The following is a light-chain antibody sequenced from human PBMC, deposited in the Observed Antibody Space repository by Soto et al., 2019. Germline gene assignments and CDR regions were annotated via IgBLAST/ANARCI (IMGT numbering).Light chain of an antibody. CDR3: QHYRTS. CDR1: QSVSSSY. J-gene: IGKJ4*01. Sequence: EIVLTQSPGTLSLSPGERATLSCRASQSVSSSYLAWYQQTPGQAPRQLIYGASSSATGIPDRFSGSGSGTDFTLTITRLEPEDFAVYYCQHYRTSFGGGTRVEIK. CDR2: GAS. V-gene: IGKV3-20*01.